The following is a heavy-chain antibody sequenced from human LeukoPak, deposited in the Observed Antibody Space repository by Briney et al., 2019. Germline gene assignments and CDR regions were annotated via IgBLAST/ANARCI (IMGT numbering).Heavy chain of an antibody. J-gene: IGHJ4*02. V-gene: IGHV3-7*03. D-gene: IGHD3-16*01. CDR1: GLNFSSRW. CDR3: ARDGFGTGSN. Sequence: GGSLRLSCAASGLNFSSRWMNWVRQAPGKGLEWVANIKQDGSEKNYVDSVKGRFIISRDNAKNSLYLQMNTLRADDTAVYYCARDGFGTGSNWGQGTLVTVSS. CDR2: IKQDGSEK.